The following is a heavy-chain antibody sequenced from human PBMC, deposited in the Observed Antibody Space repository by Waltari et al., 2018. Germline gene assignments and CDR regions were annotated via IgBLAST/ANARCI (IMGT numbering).Heavy chain of an antibody. D-gene: IGHD7-27*01. CDR2: IQSKDRGATT. J-gene: IGHJ4*02. V-gene: IGHV3-15*02. Sequence: EVELVESGRSSVKPGESLILSRVASGFPFTPAWRTWVRQAQGRGLEWIGRIQSKDRGATTDFAAPVKGRFSISRDDSRNTVSLQMNNLKAEDTAIYYCTTLDAPWGGWGQGTLVTVSS. CDR1: GFPFTPAW. CDR3: TTLDAPWGG.